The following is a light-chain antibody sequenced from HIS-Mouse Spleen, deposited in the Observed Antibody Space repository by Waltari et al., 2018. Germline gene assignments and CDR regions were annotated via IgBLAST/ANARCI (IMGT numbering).Light chain of an antibody. V-gene: IGKV1-13*02. CDR2: DAS. J-gene: IGKJ4*01. CDR1: QGISSA. Sequence: AIQLTQSPSSLSASVGDRVNITCRASQGISSALAWYQQKPGKAPKLLIYDASSLESGVPSRFSGSGSGTDFTLTISSLQPEDFATYYCQQFNSYPALTFGGGTKVEIK. CDR3: QQFNSYPALT.